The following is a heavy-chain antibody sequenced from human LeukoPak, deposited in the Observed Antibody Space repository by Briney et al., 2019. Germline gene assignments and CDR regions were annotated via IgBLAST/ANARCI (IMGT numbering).Heavy chain of an antibody. Sequence: GGSLRLSCAASGFTFSSYSMNWVRQAPGKGLEWVSYISSSSSTIYYADSVKGRFTISRDNAKNSLYLQMNSLRAEDTAVYYCARDRARFNYWGQGTLVTVSS. J-gene: IGHJ4*02. CDR3: ARDRARFNY. CDR1: GFTFSSYS. V-gene: IGHV3-48*04. CDR2: ISSSSSTI.